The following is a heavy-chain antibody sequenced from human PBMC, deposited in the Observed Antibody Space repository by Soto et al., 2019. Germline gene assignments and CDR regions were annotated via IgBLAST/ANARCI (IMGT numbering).Heavy chain of an antibody. Sequence: EVQLVESGGALVQPGGSLRLSCEASGFIFNDYSMNWVRQAPGKGLEWISYISSMGSTILHAESVKGRFTTSRDNAKNSLYLQMNRLRDEDTGVYYCARDRVPGSGLPAYWGQGTLVAVSS. CDR2: ISSMGSTI. V-gene: IGHV3-48*02. CDR3: ARDRVPGSGLPAY. CDR1: GFIFNDYS. J-gene: IGHJ4*02. D-gene: IGHD6-19*01.